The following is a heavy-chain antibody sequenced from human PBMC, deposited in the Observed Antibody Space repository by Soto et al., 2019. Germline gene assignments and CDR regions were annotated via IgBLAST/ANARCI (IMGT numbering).Heavy chain of an antibody. J-gene: IGHJ4*02. V-gene: IGHV3-66*01. Sequence: EVQLVESGGGLVQPGGSLRLSCAASGFTVSSNYMSWVRQAPGKGLEWVSVIYSGGSTYYADSVKGRFTISRDNSKNSLYLQMNSLRAEDTAVYYCASSGQLGDHAPLDYWGQGTLVTVSS. CDR2: IYSGGST. CDR3: ASSGQLGDHAPLDY. CDR1: GFTVSSNY. D-gene: IGHD6-6*01.